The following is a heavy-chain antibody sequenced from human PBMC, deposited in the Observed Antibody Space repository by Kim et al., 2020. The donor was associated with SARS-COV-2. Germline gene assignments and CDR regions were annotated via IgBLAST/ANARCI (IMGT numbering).Heavy chain of an antibody. V-gene: IGHV3-23*01. J-gene: IGHJ5*01. CDR3: AKDGRGHGDYHWFDS. D-gene: IGHD4-17*01. Sequence: DSVKARFTISRDNSKNTLYLQMNSLRAEDTAVYYCAKDGRGHGDYHWFDSWGQGTLVTVSS.